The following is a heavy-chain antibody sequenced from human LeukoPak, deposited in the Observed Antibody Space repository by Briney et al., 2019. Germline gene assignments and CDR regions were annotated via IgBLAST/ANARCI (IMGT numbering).Heavy chain of an antibody. J-gene: IGHJ4*02. D-gene: IGHD3-10*01. V-gene: IGHV3-23*01. CDR3: AKERWYYGSGSYYYFDY. Sequence: GGSLRLSCAASGFTFSSYGMSWVRQAPGKGLEWVSAISGSGGSTYYADSVKGRFTISRDNSKNTLYLQMNSLRAEDTAVYYCAKERWYYGSGSYYYFDYWGQGTLVTVSS. CDR1: GFTFSSYG. CDR2: ISGSGGST.